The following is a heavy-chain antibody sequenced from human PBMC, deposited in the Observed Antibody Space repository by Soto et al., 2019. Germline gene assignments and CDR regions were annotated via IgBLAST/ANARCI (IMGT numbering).Heavy chain of an antibody. Sequence: GGSLRLSCAASGFTLTKASMSWVRQAPGKGLEWVGHIKSNADGGATDYAAPVKGRFTISRDDSKNTLYLQMNSLKTEDTAVYYCTTGPHIDNWNEAKTGLHDHGPGQEIDYWGQGTLVTVSS. J-gene: IGHJ4*02. V-gene: IGHV3-15*01. D-gene: IGHD1-20*01. CDR3: TTGPHIDNWNEAKTGLHDHGPGQEIDY. CDR1: GFTLTKAS. CDR2: IKSNADGGAT.